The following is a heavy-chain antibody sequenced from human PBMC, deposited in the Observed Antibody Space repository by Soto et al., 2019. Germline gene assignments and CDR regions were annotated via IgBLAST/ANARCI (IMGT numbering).Heavy chain of an antibody. V-gene: IGHV4-59*01. J-gene: IGHJ6*02. CDR2: IYYSGST. CDR1: GGSISSYY. D-gene: IGHD3-10*01. Sequence: QAQLQESGPGLVKPSETLSLTCTVSGGSISSYYWNWIRQPPGKGLESIGYIYYSGSTYYNPSLKSRVTISVDMSKNQFSLKLNSVTAADTAVYYCARGGGRYGLDVWSQGTTITVS. CDR3: ARGGGRYGLDV.